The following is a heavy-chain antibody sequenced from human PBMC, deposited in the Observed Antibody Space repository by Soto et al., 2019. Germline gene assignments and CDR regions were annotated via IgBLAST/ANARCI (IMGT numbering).Heavy chain of an antibody. CDR3: ARGGPRPTGGYFDY. D-gene: IGHD3-16*01. CDR1: GFTFSDHY. Sequence: GGSLRLSCAASGFTFSDHYMDWVRQAPGKGLEWVGRSRDKGNSYRISYAASVQGRFTISRDDSKNSLYLQMNSLKTEDTAVYYCARGGPRPTGGYFDYWGQGIVVTVSS. CDR2: SRDKGNSYRI. J-gene: IGHJ4*02. V-gene: IGHV3-72*01.